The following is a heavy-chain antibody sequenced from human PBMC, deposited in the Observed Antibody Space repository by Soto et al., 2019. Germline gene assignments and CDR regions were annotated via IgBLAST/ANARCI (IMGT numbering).Heavy chain of an antibody. D-gene: IGHD4-4*01. CDR2: ISSSSSTI. Sequence: WGVLRLSCAASGFTFSSYSMNWVRQAPGKGLEWVSYISSSSSTIYYADSVKGRFTISRDNAKNSLYLQMNSLRDEDTAVYYCARDGDYSNHYYYYGMDVWGQGTTVTVSS. J-gene: IGHJ6*02. V-gene: IGHV3-48*02. CDR3: ARDGDYSNHYYYYGMDV. CDR1: GFTFSSYS.